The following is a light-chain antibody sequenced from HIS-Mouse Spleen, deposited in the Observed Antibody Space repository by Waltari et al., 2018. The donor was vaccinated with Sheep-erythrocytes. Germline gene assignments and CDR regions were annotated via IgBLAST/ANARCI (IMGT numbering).Light chain of an antibody. Sequence: SYELTQPPSVSVSPGQTASITCSGDKLGDKYACWYQQKPGHSPVLVIYQDSKRPSGIPERFSGSNSGNTATLTISGTQAMDEADYYCQAWDSSTVVVGGGTKLTVL. CDR1: KLGDKY. V-gene: IGLV3-1*01. CDR2: QDS. CDR3: QAWDSSTVV. J-gene: IGLJ2*01.